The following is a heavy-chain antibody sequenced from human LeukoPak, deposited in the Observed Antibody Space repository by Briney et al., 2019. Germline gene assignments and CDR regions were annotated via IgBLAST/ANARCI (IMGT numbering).Heavy chain of an antibody. CDR3: AKDNGGSYSNFDY. Sequence: GGSLRLSCAASGFTFHNYAMHWVRQAPGKGLEWVSGISWNSGSIGYADSVKGRFTISRDNAKNSLYLQMNSLRAEDTALYYCAKDNGGSYSNFDYWGQGTLVTVSS. D-gene: IGHD1-26*01. J-gene: IGHJ4*02. V-gene: IGHV3-9*01. CDR2: ISWNSGSI. CDR1: GFTFHNYA.